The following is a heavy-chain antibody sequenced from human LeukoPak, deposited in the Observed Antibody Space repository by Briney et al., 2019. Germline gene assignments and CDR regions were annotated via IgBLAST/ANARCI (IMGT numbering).Heavy chain of an antibody. D-gene: IGHD3-3*01. J-gene: IGHJ5*02. CDR2: INPNSGGT. V-gene: IGHV1-2*02. CDR1: GYTFTGYY. Sequence: ASVKVSCKASGYTFTGYYMHWVRQAPGQGLEWMGWINPNSGGTNYAQKFQGRVTMTRDRSISTAYMELSRLTSDDTAVYYCARDRISIFGVVIGNYNWFDPWGQGTLVTVSS. CDR3: ARDRISIFGVVIGNYNWFDP.